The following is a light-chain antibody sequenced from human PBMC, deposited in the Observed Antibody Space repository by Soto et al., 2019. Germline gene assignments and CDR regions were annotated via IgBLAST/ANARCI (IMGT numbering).Light chain of an antibody. J-gene: IGLJ3*02. V-gene: IGLV4-69*01. CDR1: SEHSSYA. Sequence: QSVLTQSPSASASLGASVKLTCTLDSEHSSYAIAWHQQQPEKGPRYLMKLNSDGSHTKGDGVPDRFSGSSSGAERYLTISSLQSEDEADYYCQTWDTGIRVFGGGTKLTVL. CDR2: LNSDGSH. CDR3: QTWDTGIRV.